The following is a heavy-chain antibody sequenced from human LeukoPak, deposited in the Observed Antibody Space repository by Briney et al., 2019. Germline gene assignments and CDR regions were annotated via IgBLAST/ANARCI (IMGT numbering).Heavy chain of an antibody. CDR2: ISGSGGST. CDR1: GFTFSSYA. J-gene: IGHJ4*02. Sequence: GGSLRLSCAASGFTFSSYAMSWVRQAPGKGLEWVSAISGSGGSTYYADSVKGRFTISRDNAKNSLYLQVNSLRAEDTAVYYCARKYYYDSSPDYWGQGTLVTVSS. V-gene: IGHV3-23*01. D-gene: IGHD3-22*01. CDR3: ARKYYYDSSPDY.